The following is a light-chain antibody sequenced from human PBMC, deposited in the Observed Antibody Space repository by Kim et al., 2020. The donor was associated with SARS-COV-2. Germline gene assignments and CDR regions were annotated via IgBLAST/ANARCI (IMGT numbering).Light chain of an antibody. CDR2: QNN. J-gene: IGLJ3*02. CDR3: QAWDSSTDWA. Sequence: SYELTQPPSVSVSPGQTASITCSGDKLGDKYACWYQQKPGQSPVLVIYQNNRRPSGIPDRFSGSSSGNTATLTIRGTQAMDEADYYCQAWDSSTDWAFG. CDR1: KLGDKY. V-gene: IGLV3-1*01.